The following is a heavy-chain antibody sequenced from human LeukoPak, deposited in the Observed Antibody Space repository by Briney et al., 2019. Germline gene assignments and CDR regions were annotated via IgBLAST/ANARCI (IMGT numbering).Heavy chain of an antibody. CDR3: ARGPTLSGIGYYYMDV. D-gene: IGHD3-10*01. CDR2: INPNSGGT. CDR1: GYTFTGYY. J-gene: IGHJ6*03. Sequence: GASVKVSCKASGYTFTGYYMHWVRQAPGQGLEWMGWINPNSGGTNYAQKFQGRVTMTRDTSISTAYIELSRLRSDDTAVYYCARGPTLSGIGYYYMDVWGKGTTVTISS. V-gene: IGHV1-2*02.